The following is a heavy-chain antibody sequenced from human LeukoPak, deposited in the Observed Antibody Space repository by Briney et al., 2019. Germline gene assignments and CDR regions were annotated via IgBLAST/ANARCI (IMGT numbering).Heavy chain of an antibody. CDR2: IFYSGST. J-gene: IGHJ4*02. Sequence: SETLSLTCTVSGGSISSSSYYWGWIRQPPGKGLEWIASIFYSGSTSYNPSLKSRVTISVDTSKNQFSLKLNSVTAADTAVYYCARLGGHRGQGTLVTVSS. D-gene: IGHD3-16*01. CDR3: ARLGGH. CDR1: GGSISSSSYY. V-gene: IGHV4-39*01.